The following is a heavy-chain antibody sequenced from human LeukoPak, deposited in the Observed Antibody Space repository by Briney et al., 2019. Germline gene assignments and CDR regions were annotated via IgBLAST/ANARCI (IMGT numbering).Heavy chain of an antibody. J-gene: IGHJ5*02. V-gene: IGHV4-59*01. Sequence: SETLSLTCTVSGGSISSYYWSWIRQPPGKGLEWIGYISYSGSTNFNPSLKSRVTISVDTSKNQFSLKLSSVTAADTAVYYCAREGTAGTNLNWFDPRGQGTLVIVSS. CDR1: GGSISSYY. CDR2: ISYSGST. CDR3: AREGTAGTNLNWFDP. D-gene: IGHD1-1*01.